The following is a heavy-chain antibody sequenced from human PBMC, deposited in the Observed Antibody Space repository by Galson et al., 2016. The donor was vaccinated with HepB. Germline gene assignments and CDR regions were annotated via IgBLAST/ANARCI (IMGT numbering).Heavy chain of an antibody. CDR1: GFAFSNYG. V-gene: IGHV3-30*18. J-gene: IGHJ4*02. CDR3: VKTSSTWPRHFEN. CDR2: VSLEGSLK. D-gene: IGHD6-13*01. Sequence: SLRLSCAASGFAFSNYGMQWVRQAPGKGLEWVAVVSLEGSLKYYADSVKGRFTISRDNSKNTLYLQMNSLRPEDTAVYYCVKTSSTWPRHFENWGQGALVTVSS.